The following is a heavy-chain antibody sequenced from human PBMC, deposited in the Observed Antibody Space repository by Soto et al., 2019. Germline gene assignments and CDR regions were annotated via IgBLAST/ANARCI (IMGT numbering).Heavy chain of an antibody. Sequence: PGGSLRLSCAASGFTFSSYGMHWVRQAPGKGLEWVAVISYDGSNKYYADSVKGRFTISRDNSKNTLYLQMNSLRAEDTAVYYCAKEGGPQGYCSGGSCYRYYYYGMDVWGQGTTVTVSS. CDR1: GFTFSSYG. V-gene: IGHV3-30*18. CDR3: AKEGGPQGYCSGGSCYRYYYYGMDV. CDR2: ISYDGSNK. J-gene: IGHJ6*02. D-gene: IGHD2-15*01.